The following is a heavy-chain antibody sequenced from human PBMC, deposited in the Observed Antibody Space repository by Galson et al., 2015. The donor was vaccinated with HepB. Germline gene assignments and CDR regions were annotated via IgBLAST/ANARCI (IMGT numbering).Heavy chain of an antibody. J-gene: IGHJ3*02. CDR1: AYTFTGYY. Sequence: SVKVSCKASAYTFTGYYMHWVRQAPGQGLEWMGRINPNSGVTNYAQKFQGRVTMTRDTSISTAYMELSRLRSDDTAVYYCARVFLTGDAFDIWGRGTMVTVSS. V-gene: IGHV1-2*06. D-gene: IGHD7-27*01. CDR3: ARVFLTGDAFDI. CDR2: INPNSGVT.